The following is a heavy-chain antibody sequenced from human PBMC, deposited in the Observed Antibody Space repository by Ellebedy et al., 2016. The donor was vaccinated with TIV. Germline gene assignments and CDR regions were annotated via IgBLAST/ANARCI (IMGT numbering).Heavy chain of an antibody. CDR1: GGTFSSYA. V-gene: IGHV1-69*13. CDR3: ARGWELLHWDY. J-gene: IGHJ4*02. Sequence: SVKVSCXASGGTFSSYAISWVRQAPEQGLEWMGGIIPIFGTANYAQKFQGRVTITADESTSTAYMELSSLRSEDTAVYYCARGWELLHWDYWGQGTLVTVSS. D-gene: IGHD1-26*01. CDR2: IIPIFGTA.